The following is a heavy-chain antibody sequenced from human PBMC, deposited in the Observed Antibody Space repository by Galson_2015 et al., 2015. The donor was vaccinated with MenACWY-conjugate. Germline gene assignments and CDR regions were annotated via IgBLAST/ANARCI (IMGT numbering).Heavy chain of an antibody. CDR3: AKDWSGPYITISYYLYMDV. V-gene: IGHV3-30*18. CDR1: GFTFRRFG. Sequence: SLRLSCAASGFTFRRFGMHWVRQAPGKGLEWMAVISYDGSNESYADSVKGRFTISRDNSKNTLYLQMNSLRADDTAVYYCAKDWSGPYITISYYLYMDVWGEWTTVTVSS. J-gene: IGHJ6*03. CDR2: ISYDGSNE. D-gene: IGHD3-22*01.